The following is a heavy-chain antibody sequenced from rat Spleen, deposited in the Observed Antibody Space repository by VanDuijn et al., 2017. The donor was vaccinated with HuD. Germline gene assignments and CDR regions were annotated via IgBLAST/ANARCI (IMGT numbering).Heavy chain of an antibody. Sequence: EVKLVESGGGLVQPGRSLRLSCAASGFNFNDYWMGWVRQAPGKGLEWIGEINKDSRTIKYSPSLKDKFTVSRDNARNTLYLQMSKLGSEDTAIYYCVTERLGVEGWGQGVMVTVSS. J-gene: IGHJ2*01. CDR1: GFNFNDYW. CDR3: VTERLGVEG. D-gene: IGHD4-3*01. V-gene: IGHV4-2*01. CDR2: INKDSRTI.